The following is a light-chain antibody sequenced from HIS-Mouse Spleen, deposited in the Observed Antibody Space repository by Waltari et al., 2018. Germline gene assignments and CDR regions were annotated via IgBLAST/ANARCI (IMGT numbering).Light chain of an antibody. Sequence: SYELTQPPSVSVYPGQPTIITCSGDKLGDKYACWYQQKPGQSPVLVIYQDSTRPSGIPERFSGSNSGNTATLTISGTQAMDEADYYCQAWDSSTVVFGGGTKLTVL. V-gene: IGLV3-1*01. CDR1: KLGDKY. CDR3: QAWDSSTVV. J-gene: IGLJ2*01. CDR2: QDS.